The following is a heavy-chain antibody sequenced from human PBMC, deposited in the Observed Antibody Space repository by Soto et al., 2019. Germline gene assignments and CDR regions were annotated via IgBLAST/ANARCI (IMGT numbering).Heavy chain of an antibody. V-gene: IGHV2-5*02. CDR1: GFSISTHGVG. CDR2: AYWDDDN. Sequence: QITLKESGPTLVKPTQPLTLTCAFSGFSISTHGVGVGWIRQPPGKALEWLAFAYWDDDNRYNPSLRSRLTVVKDASKSLVVLLMTNMDPVDTATYYCAHRRGGYNWDDGHFDYWGQGTLVTVSS. J-gene: IGHJ4*02. D-gene: IGHD1-20*01. CDR3: AHRRGGYNWDDGHFDY.